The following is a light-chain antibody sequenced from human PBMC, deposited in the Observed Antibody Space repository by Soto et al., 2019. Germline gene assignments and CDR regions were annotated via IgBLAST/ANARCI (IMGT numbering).Light chain of an antibody. Sequence: EVVLTQSPGTLSLSPGQRATLSCRASQNVDSSYLAWFQQRPGQTPRLLIYGASSRATGIPDRFSGSGSGTDFTLTIRRLEPEDFAVYYCQQYGTSPWTFGQGTKV. CDR3: QQYGTSPWT. CDR1: QNVDSSY. J-gene: IGKJ1*01. V-gene: IGKV3-20*01. CDR2: GAS.